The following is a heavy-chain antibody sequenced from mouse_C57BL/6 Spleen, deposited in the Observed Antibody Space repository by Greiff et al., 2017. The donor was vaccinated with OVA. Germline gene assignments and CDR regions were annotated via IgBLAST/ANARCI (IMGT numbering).Heavy chain of an antibody. CDR2: IDPEDGET. CDR3: ALITTVVAQNAMDY. Sequence: VQLQQSGAELVKPGASVKLSCTASGFNIKDYYMHWVKQRTEQGLEWIGRIDPEDGETKYAQKFQGKATITADTSSNTAYLQLSSLTSEDTAVYYCALITTVVAQNAMDYWGQGTSVTVSS. CDR1: GFNIKDYY. V-gene: IGHV14-2*01. D-gene: IGHD1-1*01. J-gene: IGHJ4*01.